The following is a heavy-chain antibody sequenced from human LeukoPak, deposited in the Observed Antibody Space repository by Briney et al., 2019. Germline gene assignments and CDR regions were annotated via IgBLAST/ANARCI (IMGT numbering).Heavy chain of an antibody. CDR1: GFTFDDYA. J-gene: IGHJ4*02. CDR3: AKDQYGGEGVFDY. V-gene: IGHV3-9*01. CDR2: ISWNSGSI. Sequence: PGRSLRLSCAASGFTFDDYAMHWVRQAPGKGLEWVSGISWNSGSIGYADSVKGRFTISRDNAKNSLYLQMNSLRAEDTALYYCAKDQYGGEGVFDYWGQGTLVTVSS. D-gene: IGHD3-16*01.